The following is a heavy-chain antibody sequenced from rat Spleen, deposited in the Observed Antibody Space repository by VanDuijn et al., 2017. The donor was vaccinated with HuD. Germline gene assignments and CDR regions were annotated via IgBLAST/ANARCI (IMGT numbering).Heavy chain of an antibody. CDR2: ISYDGSHT. V-gene: IGHV5-29*01. D-gene: IGHD1-2*01. CDR3: ARRLYDYFDY. CDR1: GFIFSNYG. J-gene: IGHJ2*01. Sequence: EVQLVESGGGLVQPRRSLKLSCAASGFIFSNYGMAWVRQAPTKGLEWVATISYDGSHTYYRDSVKGRFSISRDNARSTLSLQMDSLRSEDTATYYCARRLYDYFDYWGQGVMVTVSS.